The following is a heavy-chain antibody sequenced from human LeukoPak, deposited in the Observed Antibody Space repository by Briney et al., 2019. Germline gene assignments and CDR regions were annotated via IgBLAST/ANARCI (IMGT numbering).Heavy chain of an antibody. Sequence: GGSLRLSCAASGFTVSSNYMSWVRQAPGKGLEWVSVIYSGGSTYYADSVKGRFTISRDNSKNTLYLQMNSLRAEDTAVYHCSRSRQEIPRAPLDYWGQGTLVTVSS. D-gene: IGHD2-21*01. CDR3: SRSRQEIPRAPLDY. CDR2: IYSGGST. J-gene: IGHJ4*01. V-gene: IGHV3-53*01. CDR1: GFTVSSNY.